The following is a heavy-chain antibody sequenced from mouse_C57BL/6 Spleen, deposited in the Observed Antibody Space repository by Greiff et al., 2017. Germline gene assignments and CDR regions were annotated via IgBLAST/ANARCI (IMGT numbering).Heavy chain of an antibody. CDR2: IDPETGGT. CDR1: GYTFTDYD. CDR3: TRSGGSYDAWFAY. J-gene: IGHJ3*01. Sequence: QVQLQQSGAELVRPGASVTLSCKASGYTFTDYDMHWVKQTPVHGLEWIGAIDPETGGTAYNQKFKGKAILTADKSSSTAYMELRSLTSEDSAVDYCTRSGGSYDAWFAYWGQGTLVTVSA. D-gene: IGHD1-1*02. V-gene: IGHV1-15*01.